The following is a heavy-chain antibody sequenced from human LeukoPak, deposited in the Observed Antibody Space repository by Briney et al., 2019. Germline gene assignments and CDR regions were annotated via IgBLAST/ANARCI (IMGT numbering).Heavy chain of an antibody. Sequence: SETLSLTCTVSGGSISSGSYSWSWIRQPAGKGLEWIGRIYTSGSTNYNPSLKSRVTISVDTSKNQFSLKLSSVTAADTAVYYCARVRGDYGEDSYYNYMDVWGKGPTVTISS. V-gene: IGHV4-61*02. CDR1: GGSISSGSYS. CDR3: ARVRGDYGEDSYYNYMDV. J-gene: IGHJ6*03. D-gene: IGHD4-17*01. CDR2: IYTSGST.